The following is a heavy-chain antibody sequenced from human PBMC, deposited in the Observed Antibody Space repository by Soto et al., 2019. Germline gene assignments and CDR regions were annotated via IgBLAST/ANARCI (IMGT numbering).Heavy chain of an antibody. CDR1: GGSFSGYY. V-gene: IGHV4-34*01. CDR2: INHSGST. J-gene: IGHJ4*02. Sequence: QVQLQQWGAGLLKPSETLSLTCAVYGGSFSGYYLSWIRQPPGKGLELIGEINHSGSTNYNPSLKSRVTISVDTSKNQFPLKLSSVTAADTAVYYCARGSRRLRWPVTVGSCFFDYWGQGTLVTVSS. D-gene: IGHD3-10*01. CDR3: ARGSRRLRWPVTVGSCFFDY.